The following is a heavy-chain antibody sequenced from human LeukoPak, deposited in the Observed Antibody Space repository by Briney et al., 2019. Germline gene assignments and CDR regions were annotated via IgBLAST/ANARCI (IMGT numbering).Heavy chain of an antibody. Sequence: PGGSLRLSCAASDFSFITYAMSWVRQAPGKGLEWVAFIRYDGSNKYYADSVKGRFTISRDNSKNTLYLQMNSLRAEDTAVYYCARVRPRYCSGGSCYQGTIDYWGQGTLVTVSS. CDR1: DFSFITYA. V-gene: IGHV3-30*02. CDR3: ARVRPRYCSGGSCYQGTIDY. CDR2: IRYDGSNK. D-gene: IGHD2-15*01. J-gene: IGHJ4*02.